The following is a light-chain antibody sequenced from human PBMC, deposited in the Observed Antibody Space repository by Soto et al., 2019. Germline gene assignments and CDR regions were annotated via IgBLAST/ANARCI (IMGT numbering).Light chain of an antibody. V-gene: IGKV3-11*01. J-gene: IGKJ5*01. Sequence: IVLTQSPATLSLSPGESATLSCRASQSDGSYLAWYQQKPGQAPRLLIYNASNRATGIPARFSGSGSGTDFILTISSLEPEDFAVYYCQQRRNWPPATFGQGTRLEIK. CDR1: QSDGSY. CDR3: QQRRNWPPAT. CDR2: NAS.